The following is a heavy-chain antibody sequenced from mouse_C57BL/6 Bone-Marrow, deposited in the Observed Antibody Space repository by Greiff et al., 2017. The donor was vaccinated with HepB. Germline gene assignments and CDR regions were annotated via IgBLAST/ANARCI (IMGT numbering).Heavy chain of an antibody. J-gene: IGHJ4*01. CDR1: GFTFSDYG. CDR3: ARRSGTGYYAMDY. D-gene: IGHD3-3*01. CDR2: ISSGSSTI. Sequence: EVKVEESGGGLVKPGGSLKLSCAASGFTFSDYGMHWVRQAPEKGLEWVAYISSGSSTIYYADTVKGRFTISRDNAKNTLFLQMTSLRSEDTAMYYCARRSGTGYYAMDYWGQGTSVTVSS. V-gene: IGHV5-17*01.